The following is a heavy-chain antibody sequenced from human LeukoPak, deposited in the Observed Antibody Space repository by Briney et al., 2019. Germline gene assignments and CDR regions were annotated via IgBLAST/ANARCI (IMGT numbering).Heavy chain of an antibody. CDR3: AKLLYYYDSSQPY. CDR1: GFTFSSYG. D-gene: IGHD3-22*01. V-gene: IGHV3-23*01. CDR2: ISGSGGST. J-gene: IGHJ4*02. Sequence: PGGSLRLSCAASGFTFSSYGMSWVRQAPGRGLEWVSAISGSGGSTYYADSGKGRFTISRDNSKNTLYLQMNSLRAEATAVYYCAKLLYYYDSSQPYWGQGTLVTVSS.